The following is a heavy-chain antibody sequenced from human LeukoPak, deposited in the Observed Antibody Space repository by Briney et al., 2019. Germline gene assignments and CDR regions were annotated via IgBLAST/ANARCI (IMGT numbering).Heavy chain of an antibody. CDR3: AKDNGDFWSGQNYFDY. J-gene: IGHJ4*02. V-gene: IGHV3-30*02. D-gene: IGHD3-3*01. CDR2: IRPDGSNE. CDR1: RFIFSTYG. Sequence: GGSLRLSCAASRFIFSTYGMRWVRQAPGKGLEWVAFIRPDGSNEYYAASVRRRFAISRDNSQNTLHLRMNGPRAEDTAVYYCAKDNGDFWSGQNYFDYWGQGTLVTVSS.